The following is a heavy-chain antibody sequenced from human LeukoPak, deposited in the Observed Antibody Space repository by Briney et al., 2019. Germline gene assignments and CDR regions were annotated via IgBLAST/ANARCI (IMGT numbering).Heavy chain of an antibody. D-gene: IGHD2-2*01. J-gene: IGHJ4*02. CDR1: GFTFSSYA. CDR2: ISSNGGST. Sequence: GGSLRLSCSASGFTFSSYAMHWVRQAPGKGLEYVSAISSNGGSTYYADSVKGRFTISRDNSKNTLYLQMSSLRAEDTAVYYCVKGDIVVVPAACFDYWGQGTLVTVSS. CDR3: VKGDIVVVPAACFDY. V-gene: IGHV3-64D*06.